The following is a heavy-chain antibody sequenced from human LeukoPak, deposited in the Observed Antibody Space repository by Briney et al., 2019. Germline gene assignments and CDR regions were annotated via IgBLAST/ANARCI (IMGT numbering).Heavy chain of an antibody. CDR3: TRDTGCSGGTCYSFYDS. J-gene: IGHJ4*02. D-gene: IGHD2-15*01. Sequence: PGGSLRLSCAASGFTFSTYWMTWVRQAPGKGLEWVANIKEDGSEKYYVDSVKGRFTISRDSAKNSPYLQMNTLRAEDTAVYYCTRDTGCSGGTCYSFYDSWGQGTLVTVSS. CDR2: IKEDGSEK. V-gene: IGHV3-7*01. CDR1: GFTFSTYW.